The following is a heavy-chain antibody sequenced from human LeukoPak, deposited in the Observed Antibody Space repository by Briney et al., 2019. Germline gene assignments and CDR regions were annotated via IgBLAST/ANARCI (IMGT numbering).Heavy chain of an antibody. CDR1: GDSISSRSCY. CDR3: ARLYAGSGIRNFFDY. J-gene: IGHJ4*02. CDR2: VYYDGST. D-gene: IGHD3-10*01. Sequence: SETLSLTCSVSGDSISSRSCYWAWIRQPPGKGLEWIGSVYYDGSTYYHPSLKSRVTISVDTSKNQFSLKLSSVTAADTAVYYCARLYAGSGIRNFFDYWGQGTLVTVSS. V-gene: IGHV4-39*01.